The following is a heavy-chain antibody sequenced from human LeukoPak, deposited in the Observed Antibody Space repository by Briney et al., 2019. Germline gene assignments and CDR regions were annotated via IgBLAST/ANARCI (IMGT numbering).Heavy chain of an antibody. CDR2: ISYDGSNK. J-gene: IGHJ4*02. D-gene: IGHD2-15*01. V-gene: IGHV3-30*04. Sequence: GGSLRLSCAASGFTFSSYAMHWVRQAPGKGLEWVAVISYDGSNKYYADSVKGRFTISRDNSKNTLYLQMNSLRAEDTAVYYCAKSCSGGSCYFDYWGQGTLVTVSS. CDR1: GFTFSSYA. CDR3: AKSCSGGSCYFDY.